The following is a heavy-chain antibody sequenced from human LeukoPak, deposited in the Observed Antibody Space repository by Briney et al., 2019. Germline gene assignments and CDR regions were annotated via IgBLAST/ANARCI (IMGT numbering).Heavy chain of an antibody. J-gene: IGHJ4*02. CDR3: ARVKRGGYDSVRFDY. D-gene: IGHD5-12*01. CDR2: INPNSGGT. V-gene: IGHV1-2*02. Sequence: ASVKASCKASGYTFTGYYMHWVRQAPGQGLEWMGWINPNSGGTNYAQKFQGRVTMTRDTSISTAYMELSRLRSDDTAVYYCARVKRGGYDSVRFDYWGQGTLVTVSS. CDR1: GYTFTGYY.